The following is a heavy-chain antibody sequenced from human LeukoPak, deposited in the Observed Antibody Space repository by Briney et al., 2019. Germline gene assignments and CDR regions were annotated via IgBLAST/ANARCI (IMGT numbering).Heavy chain of an antibody. CDR1: GGSFSGYY. Sequence: PSETLSLTCAVYGGSFSGYYWSWIRQPPGKGLEWIGEINHSGSTNYNPSLKSRVTMSVDTSKNQFSLKLSSVTAADTAVYYCARDLSGSSFDAFDIWGQGTMVTVSS. CDR3: ARDLSGSSFDAFDI. V-gene: IGHV4-34*01. J-gene: IGHJ3*02. D-gene: IGHD1-26*01. CDR2: INHSGST.